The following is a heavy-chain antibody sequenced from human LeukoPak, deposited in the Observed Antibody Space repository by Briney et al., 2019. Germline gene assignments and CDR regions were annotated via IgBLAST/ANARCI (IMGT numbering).Heavy chain of an antibody. Sequence: ASVNVSCQASGYTFTSYCVRWVRQAPGRGLEWMGWISGHYGYTNYAQTFWGRVTLTTDTSASTAYMYLRGLRSDDTAEYYCARDPYYEIMACYYPFFDHWGQGTLVTVSS. CDR3: ARDPYYEIMACYYPFFDH. V-gene: IGHV1-18*01. D-gene: IGHD3-9*01. CDR1: GYTFTSYC. J-gene: IGHJ4*02. CDR2: ISGHYGYT.